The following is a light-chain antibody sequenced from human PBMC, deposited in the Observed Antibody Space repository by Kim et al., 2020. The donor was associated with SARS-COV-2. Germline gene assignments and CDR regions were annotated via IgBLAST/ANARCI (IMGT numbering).Light chain of an antibody. Sequence: SYELTQPPSVSVSPGQTASITCSGDTLGTGYASWYQQRTGQSPVLLIYQNFKRPSGIPERFSGSNSGNTAPLTIRGTQSEDEADYYCQAWDTNTGVIFGG. CDR1: TLGTGY. CDR2: QNF. V-gene: IGLV3-1*01. J-gene: IGLJ2*01. CDR3: QAWDTNTGVI.